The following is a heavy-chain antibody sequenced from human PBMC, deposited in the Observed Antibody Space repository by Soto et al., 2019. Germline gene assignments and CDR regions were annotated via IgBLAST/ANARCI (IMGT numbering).Heavy chain of an antibody. CDR1: GFTFSSYA. V-gene: IGHV3-23*01. J-gene: IGHJ6*03. D-gene: IGHD4-17*01. CDR3: AKIDGDQYYYYYYMDV. CDR2: ISGSGGST. Sequence: GGSLRLSCAASGFTFSSYAMSWVRQAPGKGLEWVSAISGSGGSTYYADSVKGRFTNSRDNSKNTLYLQMNSLRAEDTAVYYCAKIDGDQYYYYYYMDVWGKGTTVTVSS.